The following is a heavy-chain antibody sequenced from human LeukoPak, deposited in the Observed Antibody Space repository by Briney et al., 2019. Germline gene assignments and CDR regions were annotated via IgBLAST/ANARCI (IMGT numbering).Heavy chain of an antibody. D-gene: IGHD1-1*01. V-gene: IGHV1-18*01. CDR2: ISAYNGNT. Sequence: ASVKVSCKASGYTFTTYGISWVRQAPGQGLEWMGWISAYNGNTNYAQQFQGRVTMTTDTSMSTAYMELRSLRSDDTAVYYCATDLIAVRPGWFDPWGQGSLVTVSS. CDR3: ATDLIAVRPGWFDP. CDR1: GYTFTTYG. J-gene: IGHJ5*02.